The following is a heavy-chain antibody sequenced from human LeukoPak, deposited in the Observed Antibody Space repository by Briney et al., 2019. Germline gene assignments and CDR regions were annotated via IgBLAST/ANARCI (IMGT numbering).Heavy chain of an antibody. CDR2: IYYSGST. V-gene: IGHV4-59*08. CDR1: GGSISSYY. CDR3: ARHTLHFDY. Sequence: PSETLSLTCTVSGGSISSYYWSWIRQPPGKGLEWIGYIYYSGSTNYNPSLKSRVTILVDTSKNQFSLKLSSVTAADTAVYYRARHTLHFDYWGQGTLVTVSS. J-gene: IGHJ4*02.